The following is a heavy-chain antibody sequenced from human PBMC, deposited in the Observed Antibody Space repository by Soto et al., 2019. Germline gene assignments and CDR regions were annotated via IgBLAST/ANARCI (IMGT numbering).Heavy chain of an antibody. CDR2: IYSNDDK. CDR3: THMGGSGLYGMDV. D-gene: IGHD3-10*01. V-gene: IGHV2-5*01. J-gene: IGHJ6*02. Sequence: QITLKESGPTLVKPTQTLTLTCTFSGFSLSTSGVGVGWVRQPPGKALEWLALIYSNDDKRFSTSLNSRVTITTDAVKNQVVLTMTDMAAVDTATYYCTHMGGSGLYGMDVWGQGTTFTVSS. CDR1: GFSLSTSGVG.